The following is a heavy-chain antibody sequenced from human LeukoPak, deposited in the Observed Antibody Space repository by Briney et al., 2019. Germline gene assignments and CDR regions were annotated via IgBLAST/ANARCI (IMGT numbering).Heavy chain of an antibody. D-gene: IGHD1-26*01. J-gene: IGHJ4*02. Sequence: ASVTVSCKASGYTFTSYGISWVRQAPGQGLEWMGWISAYNGNTNYAQKLQGRVTMTTDTSTSTAYMELRSLRSDDTAVYYCAGSDSGSYTPPFDYWGQGTLVTVSS. CDR2: ISAYNGNT. V-gene: IGHV1-18*01. CDR1: GYTFTSYG. CDR3: AGSDSGSYTPPFDY.